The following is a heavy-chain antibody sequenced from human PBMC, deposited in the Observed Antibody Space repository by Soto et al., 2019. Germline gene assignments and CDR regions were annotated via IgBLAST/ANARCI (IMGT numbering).Heavy chain of an antibody. Sequence: SETLSLTYTVSGGSFSPNYWAWIRQPPGKGLEWIGYIYYGGTTSYNPSLKSRVTILVDRSKNQFSLKLSSVTAADTAVYYCARGEVVALGYWGQGTLVTVSS. CDR2: IYYGGTT. D-gene: IGHD2-15*01. CDR1: GGSFSPNY. J-gene: IGHJ4*02. V-gene: IGHV4-59*12. CDR3: ARGEVVALGY.